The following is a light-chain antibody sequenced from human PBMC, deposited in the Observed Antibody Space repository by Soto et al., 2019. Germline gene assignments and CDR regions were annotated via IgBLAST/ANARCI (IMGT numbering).Light chain of an antibody. CDR2: GAS. Sequence: ETVMTQSPATLSVSPGERATLSCRASESVGSNLAWFQQKPGQAPRLLIYGASTRATGIPARFSGSGSGTQFTLTITSLQSDDFTLYYCHPYNKWPETFGQGTKV. CDR3: HPYNKWPET. V-gene: IGKV3-15*01. CDR1: ESVGSN. J-gene: IGKJ1*01.